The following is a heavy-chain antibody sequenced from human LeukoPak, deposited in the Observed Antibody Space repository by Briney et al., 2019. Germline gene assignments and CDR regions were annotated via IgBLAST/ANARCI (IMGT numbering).Heavy chain of an antibody. V-gene: IGHV3-21*01. J-gene: IGHJ3*02. CDR2: ISSSSSYI. CDR3: ARDLGDGYNFGAFDI. Sequence: GGSLRLSCAASGFTFSSYSMNWVRQAPGKGLEWVSSISSSSSYIYYADSVKGRFTISRDNAKNSLYLQMNSLRAEDTAVYYCARDLGDGYNFGAFDIWGQGTMVTVSS. CDR1: GFTFSSYS. D-gene: IGHD5-24*01.